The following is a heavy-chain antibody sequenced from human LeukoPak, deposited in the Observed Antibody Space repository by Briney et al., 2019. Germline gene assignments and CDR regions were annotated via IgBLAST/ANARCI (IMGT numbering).Heavy chain of an antibody. V-gene: IGHV4-61*02. J-gene: IGHJ4*02. CDR1: GGSISSGSYY. Sequence: SETLSLTCTVSGGSISSGSYYWSWIRQPAGRGLEWIGRIYTSGSTNYNPSLKSRVTISVDTSKNQFSLKLSSVTAADTAVYYCARDASGSYLGFDYWGQGTLVTVSS. D-gene: IGHD1-26*01. CDR2: IYTSGST. CDR3: ARDASGSYLGFDY.